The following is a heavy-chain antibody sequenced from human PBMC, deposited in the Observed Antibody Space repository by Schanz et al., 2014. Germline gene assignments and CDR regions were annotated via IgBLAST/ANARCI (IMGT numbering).Heavy chain of an antibody. CDR2: IRSDNNYI. V-gene: IGHV3-21*02. Sequence: VQLVESGGGVVQPGKSLRLSCAASGFAFSDYGIHWVRQAPGKGLEWVSYIRSDNNYIYYADSVKGRFTISRDNAKNSLFLQMNSLTAEDTAVYYCVREDMVRGIRAFDIWGQGTMVTVSS. J-gene: IGHJ3*02. CDR3: VREDMVRGIRAFDI. CDR1: GFAFSDYG. D-gene: IGHD3-10*01.